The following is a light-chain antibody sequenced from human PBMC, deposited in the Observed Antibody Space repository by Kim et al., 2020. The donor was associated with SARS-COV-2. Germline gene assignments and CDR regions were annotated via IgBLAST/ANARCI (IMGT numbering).Light chain of an antibody. V-gene: IGKV1-5*03. CDR2: KAS. Sequence: DIQMTQSPSTLSASVGDRVTITCRASQSISSWLAWYQQKPGKAPKVLIYKASNLESGVPSRFSGTGSGTEFNLTISSLQPDDFATYYCQEYNSYSYTFGQGTKLEI. J-gene: IGKJ2*01. CDR3: QEYNSYSYT. CDR1: QSISSW.